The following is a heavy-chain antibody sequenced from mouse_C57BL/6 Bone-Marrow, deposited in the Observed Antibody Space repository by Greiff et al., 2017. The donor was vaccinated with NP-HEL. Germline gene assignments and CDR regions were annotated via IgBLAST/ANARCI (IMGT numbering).Heavy chain of an antibody. V-gene: IGHV5-12*01. Sequence: EVMLVESGGGLVQPGGSLKLSCAASGFTFSDYYMYWVRQTPEKRLEWVAYISNGGGSTYYPDTVKGRFTISRDNAKNTLYLRRSRLKSEDTAMYYCARHEGLLYYFDYRGQGTTLTVAS. D-gene: IGHD1-1*01. J-gene: IGHJ2*01. CDR3: ARHEGLLYYFDY. CDR2: ISNGGGST. CDR1: GFTFSDYY.